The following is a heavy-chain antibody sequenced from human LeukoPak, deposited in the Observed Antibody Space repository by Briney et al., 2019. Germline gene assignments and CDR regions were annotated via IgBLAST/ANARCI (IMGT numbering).Heavy chain of an antibody. CDR3: ARVYYDSSGYFY. J-gene: IGHJ4*02. CDR2: IYTSGST. D-gene: IGHD3-22*01. V-gene: IGHV4-61*02. CDR1: GGSISSGSYY. Sequence: PSETLSLTCTVSGGSISSGSYYWSWIRQPAGKGLEWIGRIYTSGSTNYNPSLKSRVTISVDTSKNQFSLKLSSVTAADTAVYYCARVYYDSSGYFYWGQGTLVTVSS.